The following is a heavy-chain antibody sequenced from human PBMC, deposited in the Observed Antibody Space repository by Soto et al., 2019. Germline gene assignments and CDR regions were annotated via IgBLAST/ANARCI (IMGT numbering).Heavy chain of an antibody. CDR2: IYYSGST. J-gene: IGHJ3*02. CDR1: GGSISSYY. Sequence: SETLSLTCTVSGGSISSYYWSWIRQPPGKGLEWIGYIYYSGSTNYNPSLKSRVTISVDTSKNQFSLKLSSVTAADTAVYYCARGTVISRGGAFDIRGQGTMVTVSS. D-gene: IGHD3-22*01. V-gene: IGHV4-59*08. CDR3: ARGTVISRGGAFDI.